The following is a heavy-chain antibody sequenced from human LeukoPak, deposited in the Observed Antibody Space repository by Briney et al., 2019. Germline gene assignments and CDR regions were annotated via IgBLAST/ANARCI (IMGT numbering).Heavy chain of an antibody. J-gene: IGHJ4*02. CDR3: ARGDIYGDYLFDY. D-gene: IGHD4-17*01. CDR2: INAGNGNT. Sequence: ASVKVSCKASGYTFTNYALHWVRQAPGQRPEWMGWINAGNGNTRYSRKFQGTVTITRDTSATTAYMELSTLRSEDTAVYYCARGDIYGDYLFDYWGQGTLVTVPS. V-gene: IGHV1-3*01. CDR1: GYTFTNYA.